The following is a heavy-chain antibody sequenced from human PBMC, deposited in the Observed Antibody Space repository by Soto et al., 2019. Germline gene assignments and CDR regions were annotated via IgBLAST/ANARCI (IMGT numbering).Heavy chain of an antibody. CDR3: ARRGERGWFGL. V-gene: IGHV4-59*08. CDR1: GGSISSYY. D-gene: IGHD3-16*01. CDR2: IYYSGST. J-gene: IGHJ5*02. Sequence: QVQLQESGPGLVKPSETLSLTCTVFGGSISSYYWNWIRQPPGKGLEWIGNIYYSGSTNYNPSLKSRVTISVDTSKNQFSLKVDSVTAADTAMYYCARRGERGWFGLWGQGTLVTVSS.